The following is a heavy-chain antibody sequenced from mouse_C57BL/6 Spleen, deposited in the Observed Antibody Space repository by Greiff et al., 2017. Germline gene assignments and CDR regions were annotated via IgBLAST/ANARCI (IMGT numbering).Heavy chain of an antibody. Sequence: QVQLKESGAELVRPGASVTLSCKASGYTFTDYEMHWVKQTPVHGLEWIGAIDPETGGTAYNQKFKGKAILTADKSSSTAYMGLRSLTSEDSAVYYCTRGVMAHYWGQGTTLTVSS. D-gene: IGHD1-1*02. V-gene: IGHV1-15*01. CDR2: IDPETGGT. CDR1: GYTFTDYE. J-gene: IGHJ2*01. CDR3: TRGVMAHY.